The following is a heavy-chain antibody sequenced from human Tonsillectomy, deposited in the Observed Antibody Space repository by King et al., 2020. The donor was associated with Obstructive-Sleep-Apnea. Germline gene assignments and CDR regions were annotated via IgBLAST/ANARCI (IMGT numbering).Heavy chain of an antibody. CDR2: IYYSGST. CDR3: ARGSGYDFWSGYYTPDYFDY. J-gene: IGHJ4*02. CDR1: GGSISSSSYY. D-gene: IGHD3-3*01. Sequence: QLQESGPGLVKPSETLSLTCTVSGGSISSSSYYWGWIRQPPGKGLEWIGSIYYSGSTYYNPSLKSRVTISVDTSKNQFSLKLSSVTAADTAVYYCARGSGYDFWSGYYTPDYFDYWGQGTLVTVSS. V-gene: IGHV4-39*07.